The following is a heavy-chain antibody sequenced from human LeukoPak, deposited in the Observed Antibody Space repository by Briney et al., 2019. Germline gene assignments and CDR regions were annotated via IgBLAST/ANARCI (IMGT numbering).Heavy chain of an antibody. CDR2: IRSKAYGGTT. V-gene: IGHV3-49*04. CDR1: GFTFGDYA. D-gene: IGHD3-3*01. Sequence: GGPLRLSCTASGFTFGDYAMSWVRQAPGKGLEWVCVIRSKAYGGTTEHAASVKGRFTISRDDSKSIAYLQMNSLKTEDTAVYYCTRAAYYDFWSGYYFWGQGTLVTVSS. J-gene: IGHJ4*02. CDR3: TRAAYYDFWSGYYF.